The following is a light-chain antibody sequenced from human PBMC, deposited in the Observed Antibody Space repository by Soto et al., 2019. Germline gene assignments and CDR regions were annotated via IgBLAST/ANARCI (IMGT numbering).Light chain of an antibody. Sequence: DIQMTQSPSTLSASLGDRVTITCRASQNVWGWLAWYQQKPGKAPKLLIPDASSLQSGVPSRFSGSGSGTEFTLTISSLQPDDFATYYCQQYNFYYTFGQGTKLEIK. CDR3: QQYNFYYT. V-gene: IGKV1-5*01. CDR1: QNVWGW. CDR2: DAS. J-gene: IGKJ2*01.